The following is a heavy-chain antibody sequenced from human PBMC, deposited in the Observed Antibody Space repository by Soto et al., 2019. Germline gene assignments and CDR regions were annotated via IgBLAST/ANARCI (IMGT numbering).Heavy chain of an antibody. D-gene: IGHD3-22*01. CDR2: ISGSGGST. Sequence: GGSLRLSCAASGFTFSSYAMSWVRQAPGKGLEWVSAISGSGGSTYYADSVKGRFTISRDTSKSTLYLQMTSLRPDDTAVYYCATGANFYYDTSRYWGQGTLVTVSS. V-gene: IGHV3-23*01. CDR3: ATGANFYYDTSRY. J-gene: IGHJ4*02. CDR1: GFTFSSYA.